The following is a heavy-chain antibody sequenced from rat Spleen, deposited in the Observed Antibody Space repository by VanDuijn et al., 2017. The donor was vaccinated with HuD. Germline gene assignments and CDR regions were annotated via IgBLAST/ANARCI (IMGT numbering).Heavy chain of an antibody. D-gene: IGHD1-12*02. CDR3: ARMVVITSPFFDN. V-gene: IGHV2S63*01. CDR2: KWSGGST. J-gene: IGHJ2*01. Sequence: EVQLKESGPGLVQPSQTLSLTCTVSGFSLTDYSVHWVRQPPGKGLEWLGVKWSGGSTACNSALKSRLSISRDTSKNQVFLKMNSLQTEDTAMYFCARMVVITSPFFDNWGQGVMVTVSS. CDR1: GFSLTDYS.